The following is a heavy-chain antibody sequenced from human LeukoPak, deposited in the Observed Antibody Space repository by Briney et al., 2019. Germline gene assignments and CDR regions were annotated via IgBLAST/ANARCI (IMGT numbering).Heavy chain of an antibody. V-gene: IGHV3-23*01. D-gene: IGHD3-22*01. Sequence: GGSLRLSCAASGFTFSSYAMHWVRQAPGKGLEWVSAVSGSGTITNYADSVKGRFTISRDNSKNTLYLQMNSLRAEDSAVYYCAKDYYESSDILGGYFDYWGQGSLVTAS. CDR1: GFTFSSYA. J-gene: IGHJ4*02. CDR3: AKDYYESSDILGGYFDY. CDR2: VSGSGTIT.